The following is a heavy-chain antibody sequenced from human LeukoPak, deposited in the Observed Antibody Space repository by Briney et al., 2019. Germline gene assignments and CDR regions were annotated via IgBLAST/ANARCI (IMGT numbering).Heavy chain of an antibody. D-gene: IGHD3-10*01. V-gene: IGHV3-7*01. CDR3: ARDWNGSGSPNDF. Sequence: PGGSLRLSCAASGFTFDDYGMSWVRQAPGKGLEWVADIKTDGSEKYYVDSVKGRFTISRDNAKNSLYLQMNSLRAEDTAVYYCARDWNGSGSPNDFWGQGTLVTVSS. CDR2: IKTDGSEK. J-gene: IGHJ4*02. CDR1: GFTFDDYG.